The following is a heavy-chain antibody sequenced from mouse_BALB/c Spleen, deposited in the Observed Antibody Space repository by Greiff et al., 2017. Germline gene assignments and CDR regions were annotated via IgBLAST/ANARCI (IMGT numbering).Heavy chain of an antibody. CDR3: ARGGYGYDLDY. CDR2: IYPYNGGT. D-gene: IGHD2-2*01. V-gene: IGHV1S29*02. CDR1: GYTFTDYN. Sequence: SGPELVKPGASVKISCKASGYTFTDYNMHWVKQSHGKSLEWIGYIYPYNGGTGYNQKFKSKATLTVDNSSSTAYMELRSLTSEDSAVYYCARGGYGYDLDYWGQGTTLTVSS. J-gene: IGHJ2*01.